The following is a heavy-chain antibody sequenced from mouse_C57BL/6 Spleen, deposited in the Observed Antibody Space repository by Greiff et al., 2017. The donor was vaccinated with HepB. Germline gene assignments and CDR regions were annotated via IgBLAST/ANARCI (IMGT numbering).Heavy chain of an antibody. Sequence: QVQLQQSGPELVKPGASVKISCKASGYAFSSSWMNWVKQRPGKGLEWIGRIYPGDGDTNYNGKFKGKATLTADKSSSTAYMQLSSLTSEDSAVYFCARSGVGYGSSYGYFDVWGTGTTVTVSS. D-gene: IGHD1-1*01. V-gene: IGHV1-82*01. CDR3: ARSGVGYGSSYGYFDV. J-gene: IGHJ1*03. CDR2: IYPGDGDT. CDR1: GYAFSSSW.